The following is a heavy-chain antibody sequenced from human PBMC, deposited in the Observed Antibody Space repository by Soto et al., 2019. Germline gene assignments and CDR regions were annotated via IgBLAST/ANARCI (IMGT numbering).Heavy chain of an antibody. J-gene: IGHJ4*02. CDR3: AKVGSERYSGQHSDY. Sequence: EVQLLESGGGLVQPGGSLRLSCAASGFTFSNYAMNWVRQAPGKGLEWVSTISSSSGSTYYADSGKGRFTISRDNSKNFLYLQMQSLRGDDTAVYYCAKVGSERYSGQHSDYWGQGTLVTISS. CDR1: GFTFSNYA. CDR2: ISSSSGST. D-gene: IGHD5-12*01. V-gene: IGHV3-23*01.